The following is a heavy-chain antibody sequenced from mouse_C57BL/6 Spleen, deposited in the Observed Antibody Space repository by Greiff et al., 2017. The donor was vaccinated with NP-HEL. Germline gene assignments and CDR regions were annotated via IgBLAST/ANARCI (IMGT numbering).Heavy chain of an antibody. J-gene: IGHJ4*01. V-gene: IGHV8-2*01. D-gene: IGHD2-4*01. CDR1: ISLSTSGMGL. CDR2: WNNDNY. CDR3: WRENPFPIYYDYDVLYYYAMDY. Sequence: QVTLKVCGPGILQPSQTLSLACTFSGISLSTSGMGLSWLRKPSGLALEWLASLWNNDNYYNPSLKSRLTISKETSNSQVFLKLTSVYTADSATYYGAWRENPFPIYYDYDVLYYYAMDYWGQGTSVTVSS.